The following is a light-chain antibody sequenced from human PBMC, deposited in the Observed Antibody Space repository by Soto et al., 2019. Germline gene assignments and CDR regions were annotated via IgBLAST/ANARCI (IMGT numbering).Light chain of an antibody. J-gene: IGKJ1*01. V-gene: IGKV3-15*01. Sequence: EKVMTQSPATLSMSPGERATLSCRASQSVSSFLSWYQQKPGQAPRLLIYGASTRATGIPARFSGSGSGTEFTLTISSLQSEEFAVYYCQQYSNWSSWTFGQGTKVEVK. CDR2: GAS. CDR1: QSVSSF. CDR3: QQYSNWSSWT.